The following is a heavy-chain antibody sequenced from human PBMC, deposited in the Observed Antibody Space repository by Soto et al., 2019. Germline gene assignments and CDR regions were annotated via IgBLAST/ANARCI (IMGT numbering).Heavy chain of an antibody. D-gene: IGHD6-6*01. CDR3: AKNFLTKYSSSSFDY. CDR1: GGSISSSSYY. V-gene: IGHV4-39*01. Sequence: SETLSLTCTVSGGSISSSSYYWGWIRQPPGKGLEWIGSIYYSGSTYYNPSLKSRVTISVDTSKNQFSLKLSSVTAADTAVYYCAKNFLTKYSSSSFDYWGQGTLVTVPQ. CDR2: IYYSGST. J-gene: IGHJ4*02.